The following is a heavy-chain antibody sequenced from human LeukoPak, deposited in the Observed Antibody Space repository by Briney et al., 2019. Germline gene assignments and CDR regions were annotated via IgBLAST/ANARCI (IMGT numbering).Heavy chain of an antibody. CDR3: ARANILTGPNY. Sequence: SQTLSLTCTVSGGSISSDGYYWSWIRQHPGKGLEWIGYIYYSGSTYYNPSLKSRVTISVDTPKNQFSLNLDSVTAADTAVYYCARANILTGPNYWGQGTLVTVSS. J-gene: IGHJ4*02. D-gene: IGHD3-9*01. V-gene: IGHV4-31*03. CDR2: IYYSGST. CDR1: GGSISSDGYY.